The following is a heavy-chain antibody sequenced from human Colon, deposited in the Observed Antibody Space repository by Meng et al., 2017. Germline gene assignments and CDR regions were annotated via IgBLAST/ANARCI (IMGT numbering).Heavy chain of an antibody. J-gene: IGHJ4*02. CDR2: IYYSGTI. D-gene: IGHD1-14*01. Sequence: VSQPVAVPVLLGPAEALSLTCLGSGGCVSSGTHDWSWIRQPPGKGLEWIGCIYYSGTINYNPSLKSRVTISVDTSKNQFSLKLSSVTPADTAVYFCARDRVPGKYWGQGTLVTVSS. V-gene: IGHV4-61*01. CDR3: ARDRVPGKY. CDR1: GGCVSSGTHD.